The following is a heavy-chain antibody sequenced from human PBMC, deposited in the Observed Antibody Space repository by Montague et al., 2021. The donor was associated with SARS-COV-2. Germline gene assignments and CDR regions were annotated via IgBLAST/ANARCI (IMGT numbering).Heavy chain of an antibody. D-gene: IGHD3-22*01. Sequence: SETLSLTCTVSGGSISSSSYYWGRIRQPPGKGLVWIGCIYYSGSTYYNPSLKSRVTISVDTSKNQFSLTLSSVTAADTAVYYCASPTYYYDSSGSDAFDVWGQGTMVTVSS. CDR2: IYYSGST. CDR3: ASPTYYYDSSGSDAFDV. J-gene: IGHJ3*01. CDR1: GGSISSSSYY. V-gene: IGHV4-39*01.